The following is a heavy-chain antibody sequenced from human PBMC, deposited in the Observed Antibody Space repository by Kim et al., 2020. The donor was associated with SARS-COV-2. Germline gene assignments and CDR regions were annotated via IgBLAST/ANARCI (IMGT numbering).Heavy chain of an antibody. CDR1: GGTFSSYA. V-gene: IGHV1-69*06. CDR3: AIQRVEMATMSDY. J-gene: IGHJ4*02. Sequence: SVKVSCKASGGTFSSYAISWVRQAPGQGLEWMGGIIPIFGTANYAQKFQGRVTITADKSTSTAYMELSSLRSEDTAVYYCAIQRVEMATMSDYWGQGTLVTASS. D-gene: IGHD5-12*01. CDR2: IIPIFGTA.